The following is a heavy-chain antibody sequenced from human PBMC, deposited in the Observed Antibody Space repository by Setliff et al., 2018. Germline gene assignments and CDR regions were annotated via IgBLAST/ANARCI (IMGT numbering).Heavy chain of an antibody. V-gene: IGHV3-33*01. J-gene: IGHJ4*02. D-gene: IGHD2-2*01. CDR3: VRGEMFSTSPRAD. CDR2: IWYDGNNK. CDR1: GFNFSSYG. Sequence: GGSLRLSCAASGFNFSSYGMHWVRQAPGKGLEWVAVIWYDGNNKDHADSVKGRFTISRDNSKNTLYLQMDSLRVEDTAVYYCVRGEMFSTSPRADWGQGTQVTVSS.